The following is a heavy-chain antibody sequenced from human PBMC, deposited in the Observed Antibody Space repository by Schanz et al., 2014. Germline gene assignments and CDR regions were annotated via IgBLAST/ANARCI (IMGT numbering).Heavy chain of an antibody. V-gene: IGHV3-21*01. CDR2: ISSSGSYI. CDR1: GFTFSDHY. CDR3: ARDTSYGMDV. J-gene: IGHJ6*02. Sequence: QLVGSGGGLIQPGGSLRLSCTASGFTFSDHYMDWVRQAPGKGLEWVSSISSSGSYIHYADSVKGRFTISRDNAKNTLYLQMNSLRVEDTAVYYCARDTSYGMDVWGQGTTVTVSS.